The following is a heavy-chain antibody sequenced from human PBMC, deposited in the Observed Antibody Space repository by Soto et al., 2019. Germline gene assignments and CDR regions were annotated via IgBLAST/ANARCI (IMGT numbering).Heavy chain of an antibody. CDR2: VHYTRST. V-gene: IGHV4-61*01. CDR1: GDSVTSDNYY. CDR3: TTDNYDTSGYYYVDY. D-gene: IGHD3-22*01. Sequence: PLSLTCTVSGDSVTSDNYYWTWVRQSPGKGLEWIGYVHYTRSTNYNPSLKSRVTISVDTSKNQFSLRLTSVTAADTAVYFCTTDNYDTSGYYYVDYWGQGTLVTVSS. J-gene: IGHJ4*01.